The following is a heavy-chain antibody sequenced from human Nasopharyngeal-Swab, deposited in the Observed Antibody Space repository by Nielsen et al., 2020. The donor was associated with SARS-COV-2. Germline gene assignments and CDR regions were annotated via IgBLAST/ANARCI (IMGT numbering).Heavy chain of an antibody. J-gene: IGHJ6*02. CDR2: IIPIFGTA. Sequence: SVKVSCKASGGTFSSYAISWVRQAPGQGLEWMGGIIPIFGTANYAQKFQGRVTITADESTSTAYMELSSLRSEDTAVYYCARRGRCSGSSCDMDVWGQGTTVTASS. CDR3: ARRGRCSGSSCDMDV. V-gene: IGHV1-69*13. CDR1: GGTFSSYA. D-gene: IGHD2-2*01.